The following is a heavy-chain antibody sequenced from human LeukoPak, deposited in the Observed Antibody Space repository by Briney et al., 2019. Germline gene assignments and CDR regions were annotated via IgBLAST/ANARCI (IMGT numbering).Heavy chain of an antibody. CDR2: IIPVFHTT. J-gene: IGHJ6*03. V-gene: IGHV1-69*13. CDR3: ARQVSQPTQAYYYYYMDV. D-gene: IGHD2-2*01. CDR1: GYSFSRHA. Sequence: AASVKVSCKASGYSFSRHAMSWVRQAPGQGLEWMGGIIPVFHTTNYARKFQGRLTITADESTATAYMELSSLRSEDTAVYYCARQVSQPTQAYYYYYMDVWGKGTTVTVSS.